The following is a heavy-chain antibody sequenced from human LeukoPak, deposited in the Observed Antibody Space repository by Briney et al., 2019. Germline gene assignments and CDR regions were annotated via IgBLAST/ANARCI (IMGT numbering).Heavy chain of an antibody. J-gene: IGHJ3*02. CDR3: ATVVMVRGVNDAFDI. CDR1: GFTFSSYA. CDR2: ISGSGGST. V-gene: IGHV3-23*01. D-gene: IGHD3-10*01. Sequence: GGSLRLSCAASGFTFSSYAMSWVRQAPGKGLAWVSAISGSGGSTYYAGSVKGRFTISRDNSKNTLYLQMNSLRAEDTAVYYCATVVMVRGVNDAFDIWGQGTMVTVSS.